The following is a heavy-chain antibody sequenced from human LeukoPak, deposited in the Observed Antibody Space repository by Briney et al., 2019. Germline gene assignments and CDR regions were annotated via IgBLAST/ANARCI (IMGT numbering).Heavy chain of an antibody. D-gene: IGHD3-16*02. CDR1: GFTFSSYS. Sequence: GGSLRLSCAASGFTFSSYSMNWVRQAPGKGLEWVSSISSSSSYIYYADSVKGRFTISRDNPKNSLYLQMNSLRAAHTAVSYCARDRCHYVWGSYRWCPADSWGHGTLVTVSS. J-gene: IGHJ5*01. V-gene: IGHV3-21*01. CDR3: ARDRCHYVWGSYRWCPADS. CDR2: ISSSSSYI.